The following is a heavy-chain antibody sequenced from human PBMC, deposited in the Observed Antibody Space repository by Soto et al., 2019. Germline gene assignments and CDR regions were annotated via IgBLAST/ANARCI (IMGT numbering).Heavy chain of an antibody. J-gene: IGHJ6*02. D-gene: IGHD3-3*01. Sequence: GGSLRLSCAASGFTFSDYGMHWVRQAPGKGLEWVAVIWYDGSEKYYADSVKGRFTISRDNSKNTLYLQMNSLRAEDTAVYYCARDQITIFGVVPLPSYGMDVWGQGTTVTVSS. CDR1: GFTFSDYG. V-gene: IGHV3-33*01. CDR3: ARDQITIFGVVPLPSYGMDV. CDR2: IWYDGSEK.